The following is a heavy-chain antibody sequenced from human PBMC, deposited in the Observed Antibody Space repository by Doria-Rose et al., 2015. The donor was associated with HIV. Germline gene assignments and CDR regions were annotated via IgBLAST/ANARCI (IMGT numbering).Heavy chain of an antibody. CDR2: IFSDDDR. D-gene: IGHD6-13*01. Sequence: SGPVLVKPTETLTLTCTVSGVSLSSPGMGVSWIRQPPGKALEWLANIFSDDDRSYKTSLKSRLTISRGTSKSQVVLTMTDMDPVDTATYYCARIKSSRWYHKYYFDFWGQGTLVIASA. CDR3: ARIKSSRWYHKYYFDF. CDR1: GVSLSSPGMG. V-gene: IGHV2-26*01. J-gene: IGHJ4*02.